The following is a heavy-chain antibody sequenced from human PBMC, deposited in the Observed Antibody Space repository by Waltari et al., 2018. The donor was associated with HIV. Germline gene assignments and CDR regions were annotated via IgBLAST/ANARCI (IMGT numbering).Heavy chain of an antibody. CDR2: MNPNSGNT. V-gene: IGHV1-8*01. J-gene: IGHJ4*02. CDR1: GYTFTSYD. D-gene: IGHD2-2*01. Sequence: QVQLVQSGAEVKKPGASVKVSCKASGYTFTSYDINWVRQATGQGLEWMGWMNPNSGNTGYAQKCPGRVTMTRDTSISTAYMELSSLRSDDTAVYYCARALGRGYCSSTSCFFDYWGQGPLVTVSS. CDR3: ARALGRGYCSSTSCFFDY.